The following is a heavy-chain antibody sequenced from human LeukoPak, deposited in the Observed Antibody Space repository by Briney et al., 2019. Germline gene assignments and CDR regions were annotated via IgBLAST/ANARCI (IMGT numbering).Heavy chain of an antibody. CDR2: INPGGSGT. J-gene: IGHJ4*02. CDR3: ARSNQADDY. CDR1: GFTFSSCW. D-gene: IGHD1-14*01. V-gene: IGHV3-74*01. Sequence: GGSLRLSCAASGFTFSSCWMHWVRQVPGKGLAWVSRINPGGSGTAYADSVKGRFTISRDNAKNTLYLQMDSLRAEDTAIYYCARSNQADDYWGQGTLVTVSS.